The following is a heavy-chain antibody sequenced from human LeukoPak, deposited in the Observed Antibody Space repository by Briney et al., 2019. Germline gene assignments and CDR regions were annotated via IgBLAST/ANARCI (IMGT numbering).Heavy chain of an antibody. Sequence: SETLSLTCAVSGDSVTNRNYRWGWIRQPPGKGLEWIGKVDNDGRTYYDPSLRCRVTISLDTSKKHFSRNCNFVCDGDTANDYCARYSSVFGWFEPWGREPLLSVSS. D-gene: IGHD4-11*01. CDR1: GDSVTNRNYR. CDR3: ARYSSVFGWFEP. CDR2: VDNDGRT. V-gene: IGHV4-39*02. J-gene: IGHJ5*02.